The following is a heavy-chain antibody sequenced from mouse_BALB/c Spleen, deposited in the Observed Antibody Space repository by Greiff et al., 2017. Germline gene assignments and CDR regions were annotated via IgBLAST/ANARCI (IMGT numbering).Heavy chain of an antibody. CDR3: ARYGLLRQSPWFAY. Sequence: EVQLQQSGPELVKPGASVKIPCKASGYTFTDYNMDWVKQSHGKSLEWIGDINPNNGGTIYNQKFKGKATLTVDKSSSTAYMELRSLTSEDTAVYYCARYGLLRQSPWFAYWGQGTLVTVSA. CDR1: GYTFTDYN. J-gene: IGHJ3*01. D-gene: IGHD1-1*01. V-gene: IGHV1-18*01. CDR2: INPNNGGT.